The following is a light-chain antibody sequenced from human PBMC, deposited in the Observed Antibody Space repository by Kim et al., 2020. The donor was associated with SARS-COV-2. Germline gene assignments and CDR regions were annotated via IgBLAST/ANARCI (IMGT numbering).Light chain of an antibody. V-gene: IGKV1-5*03. CDR2: KAS. CDR1: ESISTW. J-gene: IGKJ1*01. CDR3: QHYASNSPWT. Sequence: DIQMTQSPSILSASIGDRVTITCRASESISTWLAWFQQKPGRAPKVLIYKASNLENGVPPRFSGGGSGTEFTLTISGLQPDDFATYYCQHYASNSPWTFGQGTKVDIK.